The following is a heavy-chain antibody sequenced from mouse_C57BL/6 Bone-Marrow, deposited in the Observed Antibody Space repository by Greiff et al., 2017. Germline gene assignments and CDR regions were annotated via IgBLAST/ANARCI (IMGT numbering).Heavy chain of an antibody. CDR1: GYTFTSYW. CDR3: ARDDYCLGAWFAY. Sequence: VQLQQPGAELVRPGTSVKLSCKASGYTFTSYWMHWVKQRPGQGLEWIGVIDPSDSYTNYNQKFKGKATLTVDTSSSTAYMQLSSLTSEDSAVYDGARDDYCLGAWFAYWGQGTLVTVSA. CDR2: IDPSDSYT. J-gene: IGHJ3*01. D-gene: IGHD1-1*01. V-gene: IGHV1-59*01.